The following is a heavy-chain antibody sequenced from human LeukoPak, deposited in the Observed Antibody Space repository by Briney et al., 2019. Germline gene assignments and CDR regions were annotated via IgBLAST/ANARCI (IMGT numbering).Heavy chain of an antibody. Sequence: TGGSLRLSCAACGFTFSDAWMSWVRQAPGKGLEWVGRIKSKTDGGTIDYAAPMKGRFTISRDDSKNTVYLQMNSLKTEDTAVYYCTSLAMIRGVIPFDYWGQGTLVTVSS. CDR3: TSLAMIRGVIPFDY. J-gene: IGHJ4*02. D-gene: IGHD3-10*01. CDR1: GFTFSDAW. CDR2: IKSKTDGGTI. V-gene: IGHV3-15*01.